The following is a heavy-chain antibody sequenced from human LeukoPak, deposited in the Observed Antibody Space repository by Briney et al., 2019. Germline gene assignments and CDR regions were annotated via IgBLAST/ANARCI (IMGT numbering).Heavy chain of an antibody. V-gene: IGHV4-59*01. D-gene: IGHD6-13*01. Sequence: PSETLSLTCTVSGGSISSYCWSWIRQPPGKGLEWIGYIYYSGSTNYNPSLKSRVTISVDTSKNQFSLKLSSVTAADTAVYYCARDRGESSSWYFGYWGQGTLVTVSS. J-gene: IGHJ4*02. CDR1: GGSISSYC. CDR3: ARDRGESSSWYFGY. CDR2: IYYSGST.